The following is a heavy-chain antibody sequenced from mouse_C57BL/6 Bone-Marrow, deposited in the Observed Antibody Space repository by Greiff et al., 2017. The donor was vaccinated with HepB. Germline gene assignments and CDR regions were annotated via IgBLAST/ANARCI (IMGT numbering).Heavy chain of an antibody. CDR1: GYSITSGYY. V-gene: IGHV3-6*01. Sequence: EVQLVESGPGLVKPSQSLSLTCSVTGYSITSGYYWNWIRQCPGNKLEWMGYISYDGSNNYNPSLKNRISITRDTSKNQFFLKLNSVTTEDTATYYCARGRPYAMDYWGQGTSVTVSS. CDR2: ISYDGSN. J-gene: IGHJ4*01. CDR3: ARGRPYAMDY.